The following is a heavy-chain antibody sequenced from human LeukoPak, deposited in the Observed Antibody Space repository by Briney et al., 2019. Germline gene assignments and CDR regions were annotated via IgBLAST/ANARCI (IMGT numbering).Heavy chain of an antibody. CDR3: ASLYSGSEPGGY. CDR1: GGSISSYY. CDR2: IYYSGST. Sequence: SATLSLTCTVSGGSISSYYWSWIRRPPGKGLEWIGYIYYSGSTNYNPSLKSRVTISVDTSKNQFSLKLSSVTAADTAVYYCASLYSGSEPGGYWGRGTLVTVSS. V-gene: IGHV4-59*07. D-gene: IGHD1-26*01. J-gene: IGHJ4*02.